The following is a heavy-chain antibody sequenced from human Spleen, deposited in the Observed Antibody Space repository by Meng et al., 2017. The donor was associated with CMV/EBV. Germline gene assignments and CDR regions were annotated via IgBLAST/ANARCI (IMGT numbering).Heavy chain of an antibody. CDR3: ARPQESPRV. V-gene: IGHV3-21*01. Sequence: RTCAASGVTFSSYSMNWVRQGAGKGLEWVSSITGGDDYTHYADSVKGRFTISRDNAKNSVYLQMNRLSAEDTAVYYCARPQESPRVWGQGTTVTVSS. CDR2: ITGGDDYT. J-gene: IGHJ6*02. CDR1: GVTFSSYS. D-gene: IGHD3-10*01.